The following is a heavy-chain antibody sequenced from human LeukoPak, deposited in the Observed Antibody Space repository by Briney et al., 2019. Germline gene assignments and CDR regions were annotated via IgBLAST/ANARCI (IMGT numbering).Heavy chain of an antibody. V-gene: IGHV3-33*08. CDR2: ICYDGSNK. CDR3: ARDPLGYCSGGSCYPGNY. Sequence: GGSLRLSCAASGFTFSSYGMHWVRQVPGKGLEGVGVICYDGSNKYYADSVKGGFTISRDNSNNTLYLQMNSLRAEDTAVYYRARDPLGYCSGGSCYPGNYWGQGTLVTVSS. D-gene: IGHD2-15*01. J-gene: IGHJ4*02. CDR1: GFTFSSYG.